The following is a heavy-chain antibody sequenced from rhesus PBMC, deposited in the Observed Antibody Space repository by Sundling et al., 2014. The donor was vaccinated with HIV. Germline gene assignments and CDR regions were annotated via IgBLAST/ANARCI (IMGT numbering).Heavy chain of an antibody. J-gene: IGHJ4*01. D-gene: IGHD1-20*01. CDR3: ARRITTQFDF. Sequence: QVQLQESGPGLVKPSETLSLTCAVSGYSISSGYGWSWIRQPPGKGLEWIGYIGGSSGNTKYNPSLKSRVTISKDTSKNQFSLKLSSVTAADTAVYYCARRITTQFDFWGQGVLVTVSS. V-gene: IGHV4-127*01. CDR1: GYSISSGYG. CDR2: IGGSSGNT.